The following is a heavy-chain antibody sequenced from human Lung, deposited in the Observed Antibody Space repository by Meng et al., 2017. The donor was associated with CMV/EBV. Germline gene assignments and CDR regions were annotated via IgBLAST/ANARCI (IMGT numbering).Heavy chain of an antibody. CDR2: ISGSGGST. J-gene: IGHJ4*02. V-gene: IGHV3-23*01. D-gene: IGHD2-2*01. CDR3: AKDDKPTKYIVVVPAAGDY. CDR1: GFTFSSYA. Sequence: ESLKISXAASGFTFSSYAMSWVRQAPGKGLEWVSAISGSGGSTYYADSVKGRFTISRDNSKNTLYLQMNSLRAEDTAVYYCAKDDKPTKYIVVVPAAGDYWGQGTRVTVSS.